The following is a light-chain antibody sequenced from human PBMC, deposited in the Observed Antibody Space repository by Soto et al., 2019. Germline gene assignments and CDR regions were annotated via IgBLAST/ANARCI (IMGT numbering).Light chain of an antibody. CDR1: QGIAGS. V-gene: IGKV1-9*01. J-gene: IGKJ4*01. Sequence: DIQLTQSPSFLSASVGDRVTITCRASQGIAGSLAWYQQKPGKHPQLLIYAESTLQSGVPSRFSGSGSGTRGTLTISSLQPEEFATYYCQQVKSYPRTFGGGTKVEIK. CDR2: AES. CDR3: QQVKSYPRT.